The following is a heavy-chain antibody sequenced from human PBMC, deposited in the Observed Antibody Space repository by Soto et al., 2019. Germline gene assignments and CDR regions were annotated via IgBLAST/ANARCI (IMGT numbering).Heavy chain of an antibody. D-gene: IGHD4-17*01. J-gene: IGHJ4*02. V-gene: IGHV4-59*01. CDR1: GDSMTSFY. CDR2: IYYSGST. Sequence: QVQLQESGPGLLKPSETLSLTCSVSGDSMTSFYWTWVRQPPGKGLEWIGYIYYSGSTTYNPSLQSPVTMSVDTSKNQFSLKLTSLTAADTAIYYCARAGQTVPNFDYWGPGAVVAVSS. CDR3: ARAGQTVPNFDY.